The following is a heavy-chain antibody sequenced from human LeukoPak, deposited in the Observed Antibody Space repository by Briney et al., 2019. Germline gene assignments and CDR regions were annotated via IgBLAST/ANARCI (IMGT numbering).Heavy chain of an antibody. D-gene: IGHD2-2*01. CDR1: GYSFTSYS. J-gene: IGHJ6*02. Sequence: GQSLKSSCTGSGYSFTSYSIGWVRQMPGKGLEWMGIIYPGDSATRYRPSLQGQVTISADKAISTAYLQWSSLKASDTAMYCCARYCSSTSGRYGMDVWGQGTTVTVSS. CDR2: IYPGDSAT. CDR3: ARYCSSTSGRYGMDV. V-gene: IGHV5-51*01.